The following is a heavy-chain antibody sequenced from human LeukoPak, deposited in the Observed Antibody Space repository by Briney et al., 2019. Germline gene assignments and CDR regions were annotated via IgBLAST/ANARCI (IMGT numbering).Heavy chain of an antibody. CDR1: GFTFSSYG. J-gene: IGHJ4*02. D-gene: IGHD2-15*01. Sequence: PGGSLRRSCAASGFTFSSYGMHWVRQAPGKGLEWVAVIWYDGSNKYYADSVKGRFTISRDNSKNTLYLQMNSLRAEDTAVYYCARALDSPYHFDYWGQGTLVTVSS. CDR3: ARALDSPYHFDY. V-gene: IGHV3-33*01. CDR2: IWYDGSNK.